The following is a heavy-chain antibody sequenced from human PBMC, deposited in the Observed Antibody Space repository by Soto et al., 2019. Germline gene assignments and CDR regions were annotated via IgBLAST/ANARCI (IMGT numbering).Heavy chain of an antibody. V-gene: IGHV3-33*01. D-gene: IGHD3-10*01. CDR1: GFTFSSYG. J-gene: IGHJ6*03. CDR2: IWYDGSNK. CDR3: ARAYYYGSAYYYYYYMDV. Sequence: GGSLRLSCAASGFTFSSYGMHWVRQAPGKGLEWVAVIWYDGSNKYYADSVKGRFTISRDNSKNTLYLQMNSLRAEDTAVYYCARAYYYGSAYYYYYYMDVWGNGTTVTVSS.